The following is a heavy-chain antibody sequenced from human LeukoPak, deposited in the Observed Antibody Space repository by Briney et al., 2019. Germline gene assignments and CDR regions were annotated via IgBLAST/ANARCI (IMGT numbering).Heavy chain of an antibody. J-gene: IGHJ5*02. D-gene: IGHD6-13*01. CDR2: ISSSSSYI. V-gene: IGHV3-21*01. CDR1: GFTFSSYE. CDR3: ARSRGQQLAFNWFDP. Sequence: GGSLRLSCAASGFTFSSYEMNWVRQAPGKGLEWVSSISSSSSYIYYADSLKGRFTISRDNAKNSLYLQMNSLRAEDTAVYYCARSRGQQLAFNWFDPWGQGTLVTVSS.